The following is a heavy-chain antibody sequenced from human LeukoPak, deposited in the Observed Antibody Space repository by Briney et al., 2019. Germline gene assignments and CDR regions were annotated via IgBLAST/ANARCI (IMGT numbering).Heavy chain of an antibody. CDR3: ATARYCTSIACYRGDWFDP. D-gene: IGHD2-2*02. CDR1: GGSISSYY. CDR2: IYITGST. J-gene: IGHJ5*02. Sequence: SETLSLTCTVSGGSISSYYWSWIRQPAGKGLEWIGRIYITGSTNYNPSLKSRVTMSLDTSKNQFSLKLSSVTAADTAVYYCATARYCTSIACYRGDWFDPWGQGTRVTVSS. V-gene: IGHV4-4*07.